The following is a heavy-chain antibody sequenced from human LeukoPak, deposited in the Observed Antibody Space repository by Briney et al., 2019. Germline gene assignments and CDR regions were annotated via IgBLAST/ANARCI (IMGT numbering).Heavy chain of an antibody. Sequence: GGSLRLSCAASGFTFSSYAMHWVRQAPGKGLEWVAVISYDGSNKYYADSVKGRFTISRDNSKNTLYPQMNSLRAEDTAVYYCARDEDLRFDYWGQGTLVTVSS. J-gene: IGHJ4*02. CDR1: GFTFSSYA. CDR3: ARDEDLRFDY. CDR2: ISYDGSNK. V-gene: IGHV3-30*04.